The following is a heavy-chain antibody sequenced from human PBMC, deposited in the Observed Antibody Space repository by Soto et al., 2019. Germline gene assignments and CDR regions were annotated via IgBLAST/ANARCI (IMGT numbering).Heavy chain of an antibody. CDR3: AKGMRYYYYGMDI. Sequence: GGSLRLSCAASGFTFSSYGMHWVRQAPGKGLEWVAVISYDGSNKYYADSVKGRFTISRDNSNNTLYLQMNNLRAEDTAVYYCAKGMRYYYYGMDIWGQGTTVTVSS. CDR2: ISYDGSNK. V-gene: IGHV3-30*18. J-gene: IGHJ6*02. CDR1: GFTFSSYG.